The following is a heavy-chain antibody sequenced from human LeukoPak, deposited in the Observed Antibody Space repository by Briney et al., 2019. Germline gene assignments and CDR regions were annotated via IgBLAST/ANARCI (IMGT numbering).Heavy chain of an antibody. CDR3: ATDYMVIQSGHRGSYYFDY. CDR2: INPNSGGT. D-gene: IGHD2-21*01. V-gene: IGHV1-2*02. Sequence: GASVKVSCKASGYTFTGYYMHWVRQAPGQGLEWMGWINPNSGGTNYAQKFQGRVTMTRDTSISTAYMELSSLRSEDTAVYYCATDYMVIQSGHRGSYYFDYWGQGTLVTVSS. J-gene: IGHJ4*02. CDR1: GYTFTGYY.